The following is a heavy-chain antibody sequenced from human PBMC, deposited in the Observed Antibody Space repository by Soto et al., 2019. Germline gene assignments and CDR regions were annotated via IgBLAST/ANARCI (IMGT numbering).Heavy chain of an antibody. Sequence: SETLSLTCSVSGGFVSSSSYSWGWIRQSPGKGLEWIGTMYSSEITYYNPSLLSRVTISVDTSKNEFSLRLSSVTAADTAVYYCARLNGYCISTNCHGYYGMDVWGQGTTVT. D-gene: IGHD2-2*03. CDR3: ARLNGYCISTNCHGYYGMDV. CDR1: GGFVSSSSYS. J-gene: IGHJ6*02. V-gene: IGHV4-39*01. CDR2: MYSSEIT.